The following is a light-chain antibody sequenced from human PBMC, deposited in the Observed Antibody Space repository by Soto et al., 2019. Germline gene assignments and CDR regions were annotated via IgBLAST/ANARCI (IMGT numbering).Light chain of an antibody. CDR2: DVN. Sequence: QSALTQPRSVSGSPGQSVTISCTGTDSNIGFYNFVSWYQQHPDKAPHLVIYDVNKRPSGVPDRFSGSKSGNTASLTISGLQADDEADYYCCSSAGTYTYVFGIGTKVTVL. CDR3: CSSAGTYTYV. J-gene: IGLJ1*01. CDR1: DSNIGFYNF. V-gene: IGLV2-11*01.